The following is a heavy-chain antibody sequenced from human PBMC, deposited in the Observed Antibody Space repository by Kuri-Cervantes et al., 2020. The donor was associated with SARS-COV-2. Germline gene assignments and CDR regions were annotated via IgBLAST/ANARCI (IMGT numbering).Heavy chain of an antibody. J-gene: IGHJ4*02. CDR1: GYTFTGYY. D-gene: IGHD3-22*01. CDR3: ARDRGFGYIDY. Sequence: ASVKVSCKASGYTFTGYYMHWVRQAPGQGLEWMGWINPNSGGTNYAQKFQGRITMTRDTSISTAYMELSRLRYDDTAVYYCARDRGFGYIDYWGQGTLVTVSS. CDR2: INPNSGGT. V-gene: IGHV1-2*02.